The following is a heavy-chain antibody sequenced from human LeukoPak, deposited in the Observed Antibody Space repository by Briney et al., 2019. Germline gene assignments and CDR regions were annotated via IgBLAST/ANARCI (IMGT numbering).Heavy chain of an antibody. CDR3: AREPGTTLLTRLYL. J-gene: IGHJ4*02. Sequence: GESLRLSCAASGFIFSSYALSWVRQAPGKGLEWVSGISGTGERTSYADSVKGRFAISRDNSQNTLYLQMDSLRAEDTAVYYCAREPGTTLLTRLYLWGQGTLVTVSS. CDR2: ISGTGERT. V-gene: IGHV3-23*01. D-gene: IGHD3-10*01. CDR1: GFIFSSYA.